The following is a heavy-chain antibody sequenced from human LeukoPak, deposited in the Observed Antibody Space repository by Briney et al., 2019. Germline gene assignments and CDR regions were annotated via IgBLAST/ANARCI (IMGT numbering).Heavy chain of an antibody. D-gene: IGHD2-15*01. V-gene: IGHV3-21*01. J-gene: IGHJ4*02. CDR2: ISSSSRYI. Sequence: PGGSLRLSCAASGFAFSSYSMNWVGQAPGKGLEGVSSISSSSRYIYYADSVKGRFTISRDNAKNSLYLQMNSLRAEDTAVYYCARDSDIYYFDYWGQGTLVTVSS. CDR3: ARDSDIYYFDY. CDR1: GFAFSSYS.